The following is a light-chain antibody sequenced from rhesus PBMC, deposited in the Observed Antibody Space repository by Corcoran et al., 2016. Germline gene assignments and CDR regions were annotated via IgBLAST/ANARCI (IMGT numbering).Light chain of an antibody. CDR1: QGISNW. J-gene: IGKJ2*01. V-gene: IGKV1-69*01. CDR3: QQHDNSPYS. Sequence: DIQMTQSPSSLSASVGDRVTITCRASQGISNWLAWYQQKPGKAPKLLNYRASNLETGVPSRFSGSGSGKDFTLTISSLQPEDIATYYCQQHDNSPYSFGQGTKVEIK. CDR2: RAS.